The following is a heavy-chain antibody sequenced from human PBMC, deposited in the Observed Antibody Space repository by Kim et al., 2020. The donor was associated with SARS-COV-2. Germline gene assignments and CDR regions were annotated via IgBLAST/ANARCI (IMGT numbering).Heavy chain of an antibody. CDR1: GFTFIDFA. D-gene: IGHD6-19*01. CDR2: ISGSVGNT. V-gene: IGHV3-23*01. CDR3: AKGTSGWFGGWFDP. Sequence: GGSLRLSCAASGFTFIDFAMTWVRQAPGKGLEWVSGISGSVGNTYYADSVKGRFTISRNNFKDTVYLQIKRLRLEDTAVYYCAKGTSGWFGGWFDPWGQGTAVTVTS. J-gene: IGHJ5*02.